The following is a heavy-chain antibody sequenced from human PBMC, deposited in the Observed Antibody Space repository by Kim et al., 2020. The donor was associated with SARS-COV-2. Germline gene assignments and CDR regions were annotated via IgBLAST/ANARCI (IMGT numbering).Heavy chain of an antibody. CDR3: ARDQGSNWGNWYFDL. J-gene: IGHJ2*01. CDR1: GGSISSYY. Sequence: SETLSLTCTVSGGSISSYYWYWIRQPPGKGLEWIGYIYYSGSTDYNPSLKSRVTISVDTSKNQFSLKLSSVTAADTAVYYCARDQGSNWGNWYFDLWGRGTLVTVSS. V-gene: IGHV4-59*01. D-gene: IGHD7-27*01. CDR2: IYYSGST.